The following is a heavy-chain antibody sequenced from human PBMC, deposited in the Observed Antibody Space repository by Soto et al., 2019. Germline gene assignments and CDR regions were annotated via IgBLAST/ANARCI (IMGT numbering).Heavy chain of an antibody. J-gene: IGHJ4*02. CDR2: ISSTTNYI. CDR1: GFTFTRCS. CDR3: ARESEDLTSNFDY. Sequence: GGSLTLSCAASGFTFTRCSMNCVRQAPGKRLEWVSSISSTTNYIYYGDSMKGRFTISRDNAKNSLYLEMNSLRAEDTAVYYCARESEDLTSNFDYWGQGTLVTVSS. V-gene: IGHV3-21*06.